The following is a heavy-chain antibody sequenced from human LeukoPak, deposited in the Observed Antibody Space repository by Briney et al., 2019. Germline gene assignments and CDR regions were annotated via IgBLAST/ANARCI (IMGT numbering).Heavy chain of an antibody. Sequence: PGGSLRLSCAASGFSFISYGMHWVRQAPGKGLEWVGVISDDGRSKGYADSVKGRFTISRDNSKDTLYLQMNSLRAEDTAVYYCAKRTTADFWSGYYHIFDYWGQGTLVTVSS. V-gene: IGHV3-30*18. J-gene: IGHJ4*02. CDR3: AKRTTADFWSGYYHIFDY. CDR1: GFSFISYG. D-gene: IGHD3-3*01. CDR2: ISDDGRSK.